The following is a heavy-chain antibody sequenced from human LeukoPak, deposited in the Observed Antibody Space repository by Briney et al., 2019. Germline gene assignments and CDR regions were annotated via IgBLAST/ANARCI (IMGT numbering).Heavy chain of an antibody. Sequence: GGSLRLSCAASGFTFNNYAMNWVRQAPGKGLEWVSTLSASSGSTYYADSVKGRLTISSDNSRNTLYLQMDSLRAEDTAVYYCAKGFGTYSSGYYFFDHWGQEPWSPSPQ. CDR3: AKGFGTYSSGYYFFDH. CDR2: LSASSGST. CDR1: GFTFNNYA. V-gene: IGHV3-23*01. D-gene: IGHD6-19*01. J-gene: IGHJ4*01.